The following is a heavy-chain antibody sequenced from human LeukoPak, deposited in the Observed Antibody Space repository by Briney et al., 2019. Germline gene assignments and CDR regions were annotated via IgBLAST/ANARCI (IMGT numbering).Heavy chain of an antibody. Sequence: PGGSLRLSCAASGLTVSSSYMSWGRQAPGKGLEWVSIIYNDGSTYYADSMKGRFTISRDNSTNTLYLQVNSLRAEDTAMYYCARNILFAFDIWGQGTMVTVSS. CDR3: ARNILFAFDI. D-gene: IGHD2/OR15-2a*01. CDR1: GLTVSSSY. CDR2: IYNDGST. V-gene: IGHV3-53*01. J-gene: IGHJ3*02.